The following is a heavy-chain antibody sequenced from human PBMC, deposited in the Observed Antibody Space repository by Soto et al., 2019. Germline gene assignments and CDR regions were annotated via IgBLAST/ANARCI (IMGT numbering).Heavy chain of an antibody. J-gene: IGHJ4*02. Sequence: EVQLLESGGGLVQPGGSLRLSCAASGFTFSNYAMSWVRQAPGKGLEWVSGISGSGGSTYYADSVKGRFTISRDNSKNTXDXQMNSRRAEETDSYCCGRGVAKYCRGGSCYSEGFDYWGQGTLVTVSS. CDR2: ISGSGGST. D-gene: IGHD2-15*01. CDR1: GFTFSNYA. CDR3: GRGVAKYCRGGSCYSEGFDY. V-gene: IGHV3-23*01.